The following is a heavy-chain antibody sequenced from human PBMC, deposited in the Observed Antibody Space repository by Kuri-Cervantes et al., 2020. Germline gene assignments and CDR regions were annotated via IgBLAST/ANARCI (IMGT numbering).Heavy chain of an antibody. CDR1: GGFISSSNW. CDR2: IYHSGST. J-gene: IGHJ4*02. D-gene: IGHD2-2*01. V-gene: IGHV4-4*02. CDR3: ARVSCSSTSCYETPRDPESLDY. Sequence: SCAVSGGFISSSNWWSWVRQPPGKGLEWIGEIYHSGSTNYNPSLKSRVTVSVDKSKNQFSLKLSSVTAADTAVYYCARVSCSSTSCYETPRDPESLDYWGQGTLVTVSS.